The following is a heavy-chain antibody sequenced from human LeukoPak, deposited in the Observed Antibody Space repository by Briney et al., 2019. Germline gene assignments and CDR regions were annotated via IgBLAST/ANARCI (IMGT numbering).Heavy chain of an antibody. J-gene: IGHJ4*02. CDR1: GYTFTGYY. D-gene: IGHD2-15*01. V-gene: IGHV1-2*02. CDR2: INPNSGGT. CDR3: ARLGYCSGGSCYGDDY. Sequence: ASVKVSCKASGYTFTGYYMHWVRQALGQGLEWMGWINPNSGGTNYAQKFQGRVTMTRDTSISTAYMELSRLRSDDTAVYYCARLGYCSGGSCYGDDYWGQGTLVTVSS.